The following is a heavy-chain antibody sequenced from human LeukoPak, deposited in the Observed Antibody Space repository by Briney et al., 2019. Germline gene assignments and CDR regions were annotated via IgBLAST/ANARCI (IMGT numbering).Heavy chain of an antibody. CDR2: INPNSGGT. J-gene: IGHJ6*03. D-gene: IGHD5-18*01. CDR1: GYTFTGCY. Sequence: ASVKVSCKASGYTFTGCYMHWVRQAPGQGLEWMGWINPNSGGTNYAQKFQGRVTMTRDTSISTAYMELSRLRSDDTAVYYCASGYSYGPEGYYYYYYMDVWGKGTTVTVSS. V-gene: IGHV1-2*02. CDR3: ASGYSYGPEGYYYYYYMDV.